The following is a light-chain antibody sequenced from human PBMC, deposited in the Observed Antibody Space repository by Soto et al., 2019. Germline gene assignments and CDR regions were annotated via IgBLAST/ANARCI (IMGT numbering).Light chain of an antibody. V-gene: IGLV1-40*01. CDR1: SSDIGAGYD. Sequence: QSVLTQPPSVSGAPGQRVTISCTGSSSDIGAGYDVHWYQQVPGTAPKLLIYGNINRPSGVPDRFSGSKPGTSASLAITGLQAEDEADYYCQSYDSSLPVVFGGGTKLTVL. CDR3: QSYDSSLPVV. J-gene: IGLJ2*01. CDR2: GNI.